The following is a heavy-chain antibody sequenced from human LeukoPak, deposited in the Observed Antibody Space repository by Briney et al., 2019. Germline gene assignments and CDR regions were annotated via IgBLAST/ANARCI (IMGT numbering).Heavy chain of an antibody. Sequence: PGGSLRLSCAASGFTFSSYAMSWVRQAPGKGLEWVSAISGSGGSTYYTDSVKGRFTISRDNSKNTLYLQMNSLRAEDTAVYYCAKNKRGYCGGDCYSYYFDYWGQGTLVTVSS. CDR3: AKNKRGYCGGDCYSYYFDY. D-gene: IGHD2-21*02. J-gene: IGHJ4*02. CDR2: ISGSGGST. V-gene: IGHV3-23*01. CDR1: GFTFSSYA.